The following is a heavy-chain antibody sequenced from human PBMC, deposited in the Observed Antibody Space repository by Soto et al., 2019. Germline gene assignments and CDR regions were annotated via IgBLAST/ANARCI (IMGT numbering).Heavy chain of an antibody. Sequence: GSLRLSCAASGFSFSISPMHWVRQAPGKGPEWVALISYDGTNKYYADSVKGRFTISRDISKNTLYLQMNSLRAEDTAVYYCARGRGYSGYDSDYWGQGTLVTVSS. D-gene: IGHD5-12*01. V-gene: IGHV3-30-3*01. CDR1: GFSFSISP. CDR3: ARGRGYSGYDSDY. CDR2: ISYDGTNK. J-gene: IGHJ4*02.